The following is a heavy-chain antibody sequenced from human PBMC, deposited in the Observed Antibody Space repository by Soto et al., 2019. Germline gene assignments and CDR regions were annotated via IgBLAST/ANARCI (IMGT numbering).Heavy chain of an antibody. D-gene: IGHD3-10*01. CDR1: GGSFSGHY. Sequence: PSETLSLTCAVYGGSFSGHYWSWIRQPPGKGLEWIGEINHSGSTNYNPSLKSRVTISVDTSKNQFSLKLSSVTAADTAVYYCARRLWSGESLWFDPWGQGSLVTVSS. CDR3: ARRLWSGESLWFDP. J-gene: IGHJ5*02. V-gene: IGHV4-34*01. CDR2: INHSGST.